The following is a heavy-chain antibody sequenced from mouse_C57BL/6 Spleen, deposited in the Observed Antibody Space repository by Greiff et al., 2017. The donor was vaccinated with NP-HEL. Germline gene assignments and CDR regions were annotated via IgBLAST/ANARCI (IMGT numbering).Heavy chain of an antibody. Sequence: EVMLVESEGGLVQPGSSMKLSCTASGFTFSDYYMAWVRQVPEKGLEWVANINYDGSSTYYLDSLKSRFIISRDNAKNILYLQMSSLKSEDTATYDCARMGDSNSAGFAYWGQGTLVTVSA. V-gene: IGHV5-16*01. CDR2: INYDGSST. CDR1: GFTFSDYY. J-gene: IGHJ3*01. CDR3: ARMGDSNSAGFAY. D-gene: IGHD2-5*01.